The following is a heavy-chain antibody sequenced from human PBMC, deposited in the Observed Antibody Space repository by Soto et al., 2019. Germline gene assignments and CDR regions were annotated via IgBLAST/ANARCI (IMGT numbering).Heavy chain of an antibody. CDR1: GFTFSSYA. CDR2: INGSGSST. CDR3: ARDYGDYVFYYYYGMDV. J-gene: IGHJ6*02. V-gene: IGHV3-23*01. D-gene: IGHD4-17*01. Sequence: GGSLRLSCAASGFTFSSYAMRWVRQAPGKGLEWVSAINGSGSSTYYADSVKGRFTISRDNAKNTLYLQMNSLRAEDTAVYYCARDYGDYVFYYYYGMDVWGQGTTVTVSS.